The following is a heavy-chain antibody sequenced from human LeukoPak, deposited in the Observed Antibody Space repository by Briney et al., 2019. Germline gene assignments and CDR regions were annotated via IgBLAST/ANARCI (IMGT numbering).Heavy chain of an antibody. J-gene: IGHJ3*02. CDR3: ARHVIRAFDI. V-gene: IGHV4-39*01. CDR2: IYYSGST. CDR1: GGSISSSSYY. Sequence: SETLSLTCTVSGGSISSSSYYWGWIRHPPGKGLEWIGSIYYSGSTYYNPSLKSRVTISVDTSKNQFSLKLSSVTAADTAVYYCARHVIRAFDIWGQGTMVTVSS.